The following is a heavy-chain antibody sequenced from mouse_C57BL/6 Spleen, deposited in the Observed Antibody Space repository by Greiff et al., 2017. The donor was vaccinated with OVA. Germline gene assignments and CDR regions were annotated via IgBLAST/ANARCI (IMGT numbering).Heavy chain of an antibody. J-gene: IGHJ2*01. Sequence: VQLQQSGPELVKPGASVKISCKASGYTFTDYYMNWVKQSHGKSLEWIGDINPNNGGTSYNQKFKGKATLTVDKSSSTAYMELRSLTSEDSAVYYCARRGTTVVEPLDYWGQGTTLTVSS. V-gene: IGHV1-26*01. CDR1: GYTFTDYY. CDR3: ARRGTTVVEPLDY. D-gene: IGHD1-1*01. CDR2: INPNNGGT.